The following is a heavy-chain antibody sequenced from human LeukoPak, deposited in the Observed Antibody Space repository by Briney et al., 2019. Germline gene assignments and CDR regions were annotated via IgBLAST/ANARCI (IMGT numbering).Heavy chain of an antibody. CDR2: ISYDGSNK. Sequence: PGGSLRLSCAASGFTFSSYAMHWVRQAPGKGLEWVAVISYDGSNKYYADSVKGRFTISRDNSKNTLYLQMNSLRAEDTAVYYCARGEDDFWSGKGPVWGQGTLVTVSS. J-gene: IGHJ4*02. CDR3: ARGEDDFWSGKGPV. CDR1: GFTFSSYA. D-gene: IGHD3-3*01. V-gene: IGHV3-30*04.